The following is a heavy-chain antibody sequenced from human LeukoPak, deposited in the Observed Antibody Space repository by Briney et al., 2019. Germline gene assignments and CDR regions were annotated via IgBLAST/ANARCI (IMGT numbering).Heavy chain of an antibody. CDR1: GFTSDDYA. J-gene: IGHJ4*02. CDR2: ISWNSGSI. D-gene: IGHD1-26*01. V-gene: IGHV3-9*02. CDR3: TKGRGGGTAYCFDY. Sequence: QSGRCLRLSCAASGFTSDDYAMHWVRQAPRRGLEWVSGISWNSGSIGYADSVKGRFTISRDDAKNSLYLQMNSLRAEDTAFYYCTKGRGGGTAYCFDYWGQGILVTVSP.